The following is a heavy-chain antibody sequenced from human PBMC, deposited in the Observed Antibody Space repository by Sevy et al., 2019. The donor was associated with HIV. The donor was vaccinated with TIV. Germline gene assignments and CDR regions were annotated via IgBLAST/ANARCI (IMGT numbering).Heavy chain of an antibody. Sequence: SQTISLTCAISGDSVSSNSAAWNWIRQSPSRGLEWLGRTYYRSKWYNDYAVSVKSRITINPDTSKNQFSLQLNSVTPEDTTVYYCARDSGVLAVAGNWFDPWGQGTLVTVSS. CDR1: GDSVSSNSAA. V-gene: IGHV6-1*01. J-gene: IGHJ5*02. CDR2: TYYRSKWYN. D-gene: IGHD6-19*01. CDR3: ARDSGVLAVAGNWFDP.